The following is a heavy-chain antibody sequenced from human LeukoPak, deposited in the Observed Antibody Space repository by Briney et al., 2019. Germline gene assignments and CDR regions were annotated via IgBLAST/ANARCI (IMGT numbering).Heavy chain of an antibody. V-gene: IGHV1-8*02. D-gene: IGHD3-10*01. J-gene: IGHJ5*02. CDR3: ARGQGRGGSGSYPS. CDR2: MNPTTGTT. Sequence: ASVKVSCKTSGYTFTDYYINWVRQATGQGLQWMGWMNPTTGTTGYAQKFQGRVTMTRNTSISTAYMELSSLRSEDTAVYYCARGQGRGGSGSYPSWGQGTLVTVSS. CDR1: GYTFTDYY.